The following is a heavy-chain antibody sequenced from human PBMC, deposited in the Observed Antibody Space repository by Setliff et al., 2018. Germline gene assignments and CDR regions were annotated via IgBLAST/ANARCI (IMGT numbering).Heavy chain of an antibody. CDR1: GGSFSDYY. D-gene: IGHD3-3*01. Sequence: PSETLSLTCTVYGGSFSDYYWGWVRQPPGKGLEWIGEINHSGSTNYIPSLKSRLTISVDTSKNQFSLKLSSVTAADTAMYYCRFWSGYYKNDYWGQGTLVTVPQ. CDR3: RFWSGYYKNDY. V-gene: IGHV4-34*01. CDR2: INHSGST. J-gene: IGHJ4*02.